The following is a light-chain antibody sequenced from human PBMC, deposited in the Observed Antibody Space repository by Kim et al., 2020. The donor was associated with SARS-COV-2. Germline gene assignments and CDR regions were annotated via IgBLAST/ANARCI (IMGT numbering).Light chain of an antibody. CDR2: NAS. CDR3: HQYATSPLN. Sequence: SPGERATLSCRASQSVGNNYLAWYQQKPGQAPRLLIYNASNRASGIPDRFSGRGSGTDFTLSISRLEPEDFAVYYCHQYATSPLNFGGGTKVDIK. J-gene: IGKJ4*01. CDR1: QSVGNNY. V-gene: IGKV3-20*01.